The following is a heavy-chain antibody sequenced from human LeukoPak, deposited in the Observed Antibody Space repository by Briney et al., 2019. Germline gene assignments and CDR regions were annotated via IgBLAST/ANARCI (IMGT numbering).Heavy chain of an antibody. CDR1: GYTFTGYY. V-gene: IGHV1-2*02. CDR3: ARDSSHYGSGSYYNTYYFDY. CDR2: INPNSGGT. Sequence: ASVKVSCKASGYTFTGYYVHWVRQAPGQGLEWLGWINPNSGGTNYAQKFQGRVTMTRDTSISTAYMELSRLRSDDTAVYYCARDSSHYGSGSYYNTYYFDYWGQGTLSPSPQ. D-gene: IGHD3-10*01. J-gene: IGHJ4*02.